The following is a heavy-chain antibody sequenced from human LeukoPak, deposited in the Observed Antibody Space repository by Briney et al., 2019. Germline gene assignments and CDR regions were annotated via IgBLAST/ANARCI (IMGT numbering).Heavy chain of an antibody. CDR1: GFTFSNYW. CDR2: IKEDGSEK. D-gene: IGHD2-2*02. Sequence: GGSLKLSCAASGFTFSNYWMSWVRQAPGKGLEWVANIKEDGSEKYYVDSVRGRFTISRDNAKNSLSLQMNSLRAEDTAVYYCVRYTRRYPFDYWGQGTLVTVSS. V-gene: IGHV3-7*04. CDR3: VRYTRRYPFDY. J-gene: IGHJ4*02.